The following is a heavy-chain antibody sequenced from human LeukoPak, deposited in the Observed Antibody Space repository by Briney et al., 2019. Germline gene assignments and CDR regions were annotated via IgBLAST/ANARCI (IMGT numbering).Heavy chain of an antibody. D-gene: IGHD3-22*01. CDR2: IKQDGSEK. J-gene: IGHJ4*02. CDR3: ARDYYDGSGYYYFDY. V-gene: IGHV3-7*01. CDR1: GFTFSSYW. Sequence: GGSLRLSCAASGFTFSSYWMSWVRQAPGKGLEWVANIKQDGSEKYYVDSVKGRFTISRDNAKNSLYLQMNSLRAEDTAVYYCARDYYDGSGYYYFDYWGQGTLVTVSS.